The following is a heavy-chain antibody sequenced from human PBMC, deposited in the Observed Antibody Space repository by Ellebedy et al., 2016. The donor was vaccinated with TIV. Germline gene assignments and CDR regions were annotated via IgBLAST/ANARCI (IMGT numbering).Heavy chain of an antibody. CDR2: IVGSGS. V-gene: IGHV3-23*01. CDR1: GFTFIPYA. CDR3: AKDRTSGDGYWVFDN. Sequence: GESLKISCAASGFTFIPYAMAWVRQAPGKGLEWVSGIVGSGSQKYADSVQGRFTISRDNSKRTVDLQMNSLRAEDTAIYFCAKDRTSGDGYWVFDNWGQGTLVSVSS. D-gene: IGHD5-18*01. J-gene: IGHJ4*02.